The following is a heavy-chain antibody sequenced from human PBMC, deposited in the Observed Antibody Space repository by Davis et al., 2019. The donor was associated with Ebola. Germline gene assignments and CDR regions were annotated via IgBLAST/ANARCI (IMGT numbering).Heavy chain of an antibody. CDR1: GGTFSDYY. CDR2: VDHSGST. V-gene: IGHV4-34*01. CDR3: ARGHRYGSGDN. Sequence: SETLSLTCAVYGGTFSDYYWSWIRQPPGKGLEWIGEVDHSGSTNYNPSFKSRVIVSEDASKNQFSLKLSSVTAADTAVYYCARGHRYGSGDNWGQGTLVTVSS. D-gene: IGHD3-10*01. J-gene: IGHJ4*02.